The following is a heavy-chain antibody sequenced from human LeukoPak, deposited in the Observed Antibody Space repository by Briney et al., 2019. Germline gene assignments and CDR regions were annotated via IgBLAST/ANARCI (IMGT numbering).Heavy chain of an antibody. J-gene: IGHJ4*02. CDR1: GFTFINYA. CDR3: AKSSPPPLRY. CDR2: IGGSGGNT. V-gene: IGHV3-23*01. Sequence: PGGSLRLSCTASGFTFINYAMGWVRQAPGKGPEWVSIIGGSGGNTYYANSVKGRFTISRDNSKNTLYLQMNSLRAEDTAVYYCAKSSPPPLRYWGQGTLVTVSS.